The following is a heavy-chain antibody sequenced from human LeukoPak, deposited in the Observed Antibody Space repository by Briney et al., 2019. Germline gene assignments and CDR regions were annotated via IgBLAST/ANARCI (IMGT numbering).Heavy chain of an antibody. CDR2: ISSSGSTI. V-gene: IGHV3-11*01. CDR3: ARGDSYGPGIYYYYGMDV. Sequence: GSLRLSCAASGFTFSDYYMSWIRQAPGKGLEWVSYISSSGSTIYYADSVKGRFTISRDNAKNSLYLQMNSLRAEDTAVYYCARGDSYGPGIYYYYGMDVWGQGTTVTVSS. D-gene: IGHD5-18*01. J-gene: IGHJ6*02. CDR1: GFTFSDYY.